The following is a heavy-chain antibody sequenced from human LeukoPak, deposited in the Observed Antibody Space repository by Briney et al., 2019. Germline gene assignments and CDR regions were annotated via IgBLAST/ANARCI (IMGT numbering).Heavy chain of an antibody. CDR1: GGSFSGYY. J-gene: IGHJ4*02. CDR3: ARTRIMITFGGVIVKNYFDY. Sequence: SGTLSLTCAVYGGSFSGYYWSWIRQPPGKGLEWIGEINHSGSTNYNPSLKSRVTISVDTSKNQFSLKLSSVTAADTAVYYCARTRIMITFGGVIVKNYFDYWGQGTLVTVSS. D-gene: IGHD3-16*02. V-gene: IGHV4-34*01. CDR2: INHSGST.